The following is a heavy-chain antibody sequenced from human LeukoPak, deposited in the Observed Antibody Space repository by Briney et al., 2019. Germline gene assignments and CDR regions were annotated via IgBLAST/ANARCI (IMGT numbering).Heavy chain of an antibody. J-gene: IGHJ4*02. CDR1: GFTFSDYG. V-gene: IGHV3-30*03. Sequence: GGTLRLSCAASGFTFSDYGMHWVRQAPGKGREWVATISSDGRNKNYADSVKGRFTISRDNSKNTLYLQMNSLRAEDTAVYYCARDPKACRYCSSTSVLGGQQLVNWGQGTLVTVSS. CDR2: ISSDGRNK. D-gene: IGHD2-2*01. CDR3: ARDPKACRYCSSTSVLGGQQLVN.